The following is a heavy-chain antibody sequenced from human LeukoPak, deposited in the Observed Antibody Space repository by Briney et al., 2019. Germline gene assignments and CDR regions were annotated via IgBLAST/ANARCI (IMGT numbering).Heavy chain of an antibody. CDR2: IKQDGSEK. V-gene: IGHV3-7*01. D-gene: IGHD4-17*01. J-gene: IGHJ2*01. CDR3: ARPLTVTTRYFDL. CDR1: GFTFSSYW. Sequence: GGSLRLSCAASGFTFSSYWMSWVRQAPGKGLECVANIKQDGSEKYYVDSVKGRFTISRDNAKNSLYLQMNSLRAEDTAVYYCARPLTVTTRYFDLWGRGTLVTVSS.